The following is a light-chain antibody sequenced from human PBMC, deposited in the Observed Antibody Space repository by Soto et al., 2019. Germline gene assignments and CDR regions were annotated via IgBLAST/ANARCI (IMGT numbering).Light chain of an antibody. Sequence: QSALTQPASVSWSPGQSIPISCTETRSDVGSYNYVSWYQQHPGKAPKLMIYEVSNRPSGVSDRFSGSKSGNTASLTISGLQAEDEADYFCTSYAGSSPYVFGTGTKVTVL. V-gene: IGLV2-14*01. J-gene: IGLJ1*01. CDR1: RSDVGSYNY. CDR3: TSYAGSSPYV. CDR2: EVS.